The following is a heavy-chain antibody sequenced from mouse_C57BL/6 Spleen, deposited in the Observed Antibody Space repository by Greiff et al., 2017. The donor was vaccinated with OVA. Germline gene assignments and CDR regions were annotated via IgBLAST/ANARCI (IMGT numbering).Heavy chain of an antibody. Sequence: EVQLQQSVAELVRPGASVKLSCTASGFTFKNSYMHWVKQRPEQGLEWIGRIDPANGNTKYAPKFQVKATITADTASNTAYLQLSSLTSEDTAIYYVARGVSTGYFDYWGQGTTLTVSS. CDR3: ARGVSTGYFDY. D-gene: IGHD5-1*01. J-gene: IGHJ2*01. CDR1: GFTFKNSY. V-gene: IGHV14-3*01. CDR2: IDPANGNT.